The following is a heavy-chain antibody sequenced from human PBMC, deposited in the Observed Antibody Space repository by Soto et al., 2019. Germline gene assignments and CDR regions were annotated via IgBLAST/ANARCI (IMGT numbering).Heavy chain of an antibody. CDR3: AVRGYSVSFNYYYYRVV. V-gene: IGHV1-3*01. Sequence: QVQLVQSGAEVKKPGASVKVSCKASGYTFTSYAMHWVRQAPGQRLEWMGWINAGNGNTKYSQKFQGRVTITRDTSASRAYMELSSLRSEDTAVYYCAVRGYSVSFNYYYYRVVWGKGTTVTVSS. CDR2: INAGNGNT. CDR1: GYTFTSYA. D-gene: IGHD5-12*01. J-gene: IGHJ6*03.